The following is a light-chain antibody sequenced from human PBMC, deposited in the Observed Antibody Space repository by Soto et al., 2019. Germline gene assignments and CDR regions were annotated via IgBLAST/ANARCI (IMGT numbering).Light chain of an antibody. CDR3: GGWDDSLSGPV. J-gene: IGLJ2*01. V-gene: IGLV1-47*01. CDR1: SSNIGSNY. CDR2: RNN. Sequence: QSVLTRPPPASGTPGQRVNISCSGSSSNIGSNYVYWYRQFPGTAPKLLIQRNNQRPSGVPARFSGSKSGTSASLAISGLRSEDEADYYCGGWDDSLSGPVFGGGTKLTVL.